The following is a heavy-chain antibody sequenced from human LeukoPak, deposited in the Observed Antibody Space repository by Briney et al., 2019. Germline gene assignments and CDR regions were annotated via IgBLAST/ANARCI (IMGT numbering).Heavy chain of an antibody. CDR2: INQDGTVK. CDR3: ARGMTVAANWFDP. Sequence: HAGGSLRLSCAASGCIFSNYWMYWVRQAPGKGLEWVANINQDGTVKYYVDSVKGRFTISRDNAEHSLNLQMNSLRAEDTAVYYCARGMTVAANWFDPWGQGTLVTVSS. J-gene: IGHJ5*02. V-gene: IGHV3-7*05. CDR1: GCIFSNYW. D-gene: IGHD6-19*01.